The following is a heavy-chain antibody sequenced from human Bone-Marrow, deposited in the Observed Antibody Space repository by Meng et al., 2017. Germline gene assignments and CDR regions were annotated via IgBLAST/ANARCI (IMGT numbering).Heavy chain of an antibody. D-gene: IGHD1-26*01. CDR1: GFYLPPGW. J-gene: IGHJ4*02. Sequence: EVQLGDSGGTLLKACGYLITFCVASGFYLPPGWMSWARQAVGRGHEWVGRIKSNTDGGTVEYAAPVTGRYISSRDDSKSTLYLQMSGLRIDDKGAYYCTWDDKAVSDYWGQGTLVTVSS. V-gene: IGHV3-15*02. CDR3: TWDDKAVSDY. CDR2: IKSNTDGGTV.